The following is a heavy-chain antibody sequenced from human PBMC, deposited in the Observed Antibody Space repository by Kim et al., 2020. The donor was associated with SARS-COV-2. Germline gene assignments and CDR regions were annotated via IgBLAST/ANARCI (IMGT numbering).Heavy chain of an antibody. J-gene: IGHJ4*02. Sequence: DYAAPVKGRFTISRDDSKNTLYLQMNSLKTEDTAVYYCTTGSWYNWNYNYWGQGTLVTVSS. D-gene: IGHD1-7*01. V-gene: IGHV3-15*01. CDR3: TTGSWYNWNYNY.